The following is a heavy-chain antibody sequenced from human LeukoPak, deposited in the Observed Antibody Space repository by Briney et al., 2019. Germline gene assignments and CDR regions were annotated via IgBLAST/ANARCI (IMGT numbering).Heavy chain of an antibody. CDR3: ARVMEWLVNDY. D-gene: IGHD6-19*01. V-gene: IGHV1-69*13. CDR1: GYTFTSYA. Sequence: ASVKVSCKASGYTFTSYAISWVRQAPGQGLEWMGGIIPIFGTANYAQKFQGRVTITADESTSTAYMELSSLRSEDTAVYYCARVMEWLVNDYWGQGTLVTVSS. J-gene: IGHJ4*02. CDR2: IIPIFGTA.